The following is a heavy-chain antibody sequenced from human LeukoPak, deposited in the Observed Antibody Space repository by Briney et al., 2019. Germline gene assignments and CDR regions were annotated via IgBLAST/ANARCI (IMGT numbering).Heavy chain of an antibody. CDR1: GFTFSSYA. CDR3: ARDRRQLALGYYYYMDV. Sequence: GGSLRLSCAASGFTFSSYAMSWVRQAPGKGLEWVSYISSSGSTIYYADSVKGRFTISRDNAKNSLYLQMNSLRAEDTAVYYCARDRRQLALGYYYYMDVWGKGTTVTVSS. CDR2: ISSSGSTI. V-gene: IGHV3-48*04. D-gene: IGHD6-6*01. J-gene: IGHJ6*03.